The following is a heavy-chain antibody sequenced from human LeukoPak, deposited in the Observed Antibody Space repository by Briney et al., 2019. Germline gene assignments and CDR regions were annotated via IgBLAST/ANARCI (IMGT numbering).Heavy chain of an antibody. CDR3: ARDPTPSSWYRLDPEYFQH. J-gene: IGHJ1*01. CDR1: GHTFTSYG. D-gene: IGHD6-13*01. CDR2: ISAYNGNT. Sequence: ASVKVSCKASGHTFTSYGISWVRQAPGQGLECMGWISAYNGNTNYAQKLQGRVTMTTDTSTSTAYMELRSLRSDDTAVYYCARDPTPSSWYRLDPEYFQHWGQGTLVTVSS. V-gene: IGHV1-18*04.